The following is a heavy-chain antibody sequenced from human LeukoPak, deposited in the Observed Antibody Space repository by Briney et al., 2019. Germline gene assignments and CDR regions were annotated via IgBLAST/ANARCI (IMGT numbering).Heavy chain of an antibody. CDR1: GGSFSGYY. J-gene: IGHJ6*02. CDR2: INHSGST. D-gene: IGHD3-16*01. CDR3: ARAPRGACATKHYGMDV. Sequence: SETLSLTCAVYGGSFSGYYWSWIRQPPGKGLEWIGEINHSGSTNYNPSLKSRVTISVDTSKNQFSLKLSSVTAADTAVYYCARAPRGACATKHYGMDVWGQGTTVTVSS. V-gene: IGHV4-34*01.